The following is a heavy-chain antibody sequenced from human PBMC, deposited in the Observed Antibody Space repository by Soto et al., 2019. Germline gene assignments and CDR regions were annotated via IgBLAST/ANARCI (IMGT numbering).Heavy chain of an antibody. V-gene: IGHV4-31*03. D-gene: IGHD5-18*01. CDR1: GGSISSGGYY. J-gene: IGHJ4*02. CDR3: ARSNAGIQLWFSAFDY. Sequence: TSETLSLTCTVSGGSISSGGYYWSWIRQHPGKGLEWIGYIYYSGSTYYNPSLKSRVTISVDTSKNQFSLKLGSVTAADTAVYYCARSNAGIQLWFSAFDYWGQGTLVTVSS. CDR2: IYYSGST.